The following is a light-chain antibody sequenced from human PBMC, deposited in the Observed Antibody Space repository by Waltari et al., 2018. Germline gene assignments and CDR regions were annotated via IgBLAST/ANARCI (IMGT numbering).Light chain of an antibody. CDR2: GAS. Sequence: EIVMTQSPDTLSVFPGETATLSCRASQSVSRSVAWYQPKTGQAPRLLVFGASPRATGVTDRVVGRGSGTGLTLTIGGLESDDFATYYCQQYDDWPPAYTLGQGTKLEIK. V-gene: IGKV3-15*01. J-gene: IGKJ2*01. CDR1: QSVSRS. CDR3: QQYDDWPPAYT.